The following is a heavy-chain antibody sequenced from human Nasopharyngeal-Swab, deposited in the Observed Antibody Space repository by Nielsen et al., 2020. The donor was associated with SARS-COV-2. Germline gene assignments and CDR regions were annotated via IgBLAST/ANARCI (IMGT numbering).Heavy chain of an antibody. V-gene: IGHV3-48*02. J-gene: IGHJ4*02. Sequence: GESLKISCAASGFTFSSYSMNWVRQAPGKELEWVSYISSSSSTIYYADSVKGRFTISRDNAKNSLYLQMNSLRDEDTAVYYCARDNDFWSGYHPSADYWGQGTLVTVSS. D-gene: IGHD3-3*01. CDR1: GFTFSSYS. CDR3: ARDNDFWSGYHPSADY. CDR2: ISSSSSTI.